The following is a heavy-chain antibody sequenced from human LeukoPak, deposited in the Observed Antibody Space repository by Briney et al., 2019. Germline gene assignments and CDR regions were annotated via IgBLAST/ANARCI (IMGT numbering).Heavy chain of an antibody. CDR3: VRDGAVVTSGSYPWRYFQY. D-gene: IGHD3-10*01. J-gene: IGHJ1*01. CDR2: IYSAAST. V-gene: IGHV3-66*01. Sequence: GGSLRLSCAASGFTVSSNYMSWVRQAPGKGLEWVSVIYSAASTKYADSVKGRFTISRDNAKNSLYLQMNTLRAEDTAVHYCVRDGAVVTSGSYPWRYFQYWGQGTLVTVSS. CDR1: GFTVSSNY.